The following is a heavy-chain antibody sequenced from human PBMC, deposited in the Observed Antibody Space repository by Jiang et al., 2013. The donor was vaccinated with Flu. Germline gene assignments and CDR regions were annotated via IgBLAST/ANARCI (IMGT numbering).Heavy chain of an antibody. CDR1: GGTFNTFS. J-gene: IGHJ5*02. D-gene: IGHD6-13*01. CDR3: ARALAAAPSNWFDP. Sequence: SGAEVKKPGSSVKVSCKASGGTFNTFSISWVRQAPGQGLEWMGRIIPILDITDYAQKFQGRVTITADKSTTTAYMELSSLRSEDTAMYYCARALAAAPSNWFDPWGQGTLVAVSS. CDR2: IIPILDIT. V-gene: IGHV1-69*04.